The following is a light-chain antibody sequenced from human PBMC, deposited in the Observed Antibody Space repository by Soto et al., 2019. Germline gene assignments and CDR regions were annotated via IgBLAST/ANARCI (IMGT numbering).Light chain of an antibody. J-gene: IGKJ2*01. V-gene: IGKV3-20*01. Sequence: EIVLAQSPGTLSLSPGERATLSCRASQSVSSSYLAWYRQKPGQAPRLLIYGASSRAIGIPDRFSGSGSGTDFPLTISRLEPEDFAVYYCQQYGSSPYTFGQGTKVEIK. CDR1: QSVSSSY. CDR3: QQYGSSPYT. CDR2: GAS.